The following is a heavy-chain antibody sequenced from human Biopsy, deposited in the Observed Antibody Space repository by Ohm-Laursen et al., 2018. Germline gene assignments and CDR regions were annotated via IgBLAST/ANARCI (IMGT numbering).Heavy chain of an antibody. CDR3: APQTPRDPAILTGAYHYDMAV. CDR1: GGTFSSSA. V-gene: IGHV1-69*01. D-gene: IGHD3-9*01. J-gene: IGHJ6*02. Sequence: SSVKVSCKASGGTFSSSAITWVRQAPGQGLEWMGGIITFFRTVNYAQKFQGRLSITADESTTTAYMELSSLRSEDTAIYYCAPQTPRDPAILTGAYHYDMAVWGQGTTVTVSS. CDR2: IITFFRTV.